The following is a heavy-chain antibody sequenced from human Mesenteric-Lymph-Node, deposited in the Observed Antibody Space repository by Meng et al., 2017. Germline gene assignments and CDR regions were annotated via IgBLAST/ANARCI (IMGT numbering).Heavy chain of an antibody. D-gene: IGHD1-26*01. Sequence: RLQVSGPGLVKPAPTMSLPFTVSGGSINSGDYYLSWIRQPPGKGLEWIGYIYYSGSTYYNPSLKSRVSISGDTSNKQFSLKLTSVTAADTAVYYCARSPYSGSALPFFDYWGQGSLVTVSS. CDR3: ARSPYSGSALPFFDY. CDR1: GGSINSGDYY. V-gene: IGHV4-30-4*01. J-gene: IGHJ4*02. CDR2: IYYSGST.